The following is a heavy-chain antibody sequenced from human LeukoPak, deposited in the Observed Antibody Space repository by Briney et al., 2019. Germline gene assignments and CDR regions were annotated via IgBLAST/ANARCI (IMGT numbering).Heavy chain of an antibody. D-gene: IGHD5-18*01. CDR1: GYTFTSYY. CDR2: INPSGGST. Sequence: ASVKVSCKASGYTFTSYYMHWVRQAPGEGLEWMGIINPSGGSTSYAQKFQGRVTMTRDMSTSTVYMELSSLRSEDTAVYYCASGPNSYDAFDIWGQGTMVTVSS. CDR3: ASGPNSYDAFDI. J-gene: IGHJ3*02. V-gene: IGHV1-46*01.